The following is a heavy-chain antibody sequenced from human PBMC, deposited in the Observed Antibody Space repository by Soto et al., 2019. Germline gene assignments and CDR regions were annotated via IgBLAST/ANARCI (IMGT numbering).Heavy chain of an antibody. CDR1: EFTFSSYE. Sequence: GGSLRLSCVASEFTFSSYEMNWVRQAPGKGLEWVSYVSSSGTTIYYTDSVKGRFTISRDNAKKSLYLQMNSLRAEDTAVYYCVRFGGAAAGPGDYWGQGTLVTVSS. J-gene: IGHJ4*02. CDR3: VRFGGAAAGPGDY. D-gene: IGHD6-13*01. V-gene: IGHV3-48*03. CDR2: VSSSGTTI.